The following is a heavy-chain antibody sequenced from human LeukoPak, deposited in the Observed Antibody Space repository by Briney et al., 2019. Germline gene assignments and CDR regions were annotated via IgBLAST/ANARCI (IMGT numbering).Heavy chain of an antibody. CDR1: GGSISSYY. V-gene: IGHV4-59*01. J-gene: IGHJ4*02. CDR2: IYYSGST. CDR3: ARGRDSSSPFGY. Sequence: SETLSLTCTVSGGSISSYYWSWIRQPPGKGLEWIGYIYYSGSTNYNPSLKSRVTISVDTSKNQFSLKLSSVTAADTAVYYCARGRDSSSPFGYWGQRTLVTVSS. D-gene: IGHD6-6*01.